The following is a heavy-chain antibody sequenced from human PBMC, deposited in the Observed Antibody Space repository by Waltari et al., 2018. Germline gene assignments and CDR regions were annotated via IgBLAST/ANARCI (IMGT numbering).Heavy chain of an antibody. CDR3: AREDNVNAKRAMDV. J-gene: IGHJ6*04. D-gene: IGHD1-20*01. Sequence: EVQLVESGGGLVQPGGSLSLSCAASAFTFNIHSMTWVRQAPGKGLEWVSTVTGGTSTIYHYADSVKGRFTVSRDNAKNSLYLQMNGLREEDTAVYYCAREDNVNAKRAMDVWGKGTAVTVSS. CDR1: AFTFNIHS. CDR2: VTGGTSTI. V-gene: IGHV3-48*02.